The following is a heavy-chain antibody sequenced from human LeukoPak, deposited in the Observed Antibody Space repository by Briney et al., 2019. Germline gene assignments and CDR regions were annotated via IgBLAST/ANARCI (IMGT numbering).Heavy chain of an antibody. CDR1: GGSISSDDYY. V-gene: IGHV4-30-4*08. Sequence: SETLSLTCTVSGGSISSDDYYWSWIRQPPGKGLEWIGYIYYSGSTYYNPSLKSRVTISVDTSKNQFSLKLSSVTAADTAVYYCARVEGSGDESGSFGPHRFYFDYWGQGTLVTVSS. J-gene: IGHJ4*02. CDR3: ARVEGSGDESGSFGPHRFYFDY. CDR2: IYYSGST. D-gene: IGHD1-26*01.